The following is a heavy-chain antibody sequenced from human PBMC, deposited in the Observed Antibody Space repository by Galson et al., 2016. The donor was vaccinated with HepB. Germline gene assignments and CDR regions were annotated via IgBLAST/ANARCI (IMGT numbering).Heavy chain of an antibody. J-gene: IGHJ5*01. CDR3: ARGATYFYDSGGRSYDWFDS. CDR2: ISGFGDKT. D-gene: IGHD3-22*01. Sequence: SLRLSCAASGFAFGTYAMTWVRQAPGKGLEWVSGISGFGDKTYYADSVKGRFTISRDNSKNTLYLQMTSLRADDTAVYYCARGATYFYDSGGRSYDWFDSWGQGALVTVSS. V-gene: IGHV3-23*01. CDR1: GFAFGTYA.